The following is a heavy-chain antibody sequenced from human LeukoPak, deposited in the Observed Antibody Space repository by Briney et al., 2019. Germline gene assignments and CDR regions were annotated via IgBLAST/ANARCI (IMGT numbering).Heavy chain of an antibody. CDR2: ISYDGSNK. J-gene: IGHJ4*02. Sequence: GGSLRLSCAASGFTSSSYGMHWVPQAPGNGLEGVAVISYDGSNKYYTDSVKSRFTISRDSYKNTLYLKMNRLRAEDAAVYYCAKAPVTTCSGAYCYPFDYWGQGTLVTVSS. D-gene: IGHD2-15*01. CDR1: GFTSSSYG. V-gene: IGHV3-30*18. CDR3: AKAPVTTCSGAYCYPFDY.